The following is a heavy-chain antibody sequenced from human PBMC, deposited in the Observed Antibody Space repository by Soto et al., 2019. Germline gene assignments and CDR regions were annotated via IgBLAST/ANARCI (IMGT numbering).Heavy chain of an antibody. V-gene: IGHV1-69*02. J-gene: IGHJ6*02. CDR2: IIPILGIA. CDR1: GGTFSSYT. CDR3: ARVPNYSVYYGMDV. Sequence: QVQLVQSGAEVKKPGSSVKVSCKASGGTFSSYTISWVRQAPGQGLEWMGRIIPILGIANYAQKFHGRVTITADKSTSTAYMELSSLRSEDTAVYYCARVPNYSVYYGMDVWGQGTTVTVSS. D-gene: IGHD4-4*01.